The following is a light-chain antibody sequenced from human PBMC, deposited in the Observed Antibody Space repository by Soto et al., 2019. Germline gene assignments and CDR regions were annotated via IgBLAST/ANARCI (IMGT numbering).Light chain of an antibody. CDR1: SSDVGGYKY. CDR3: SSYAGTNNLGV. CDR2: EVN. Sequence: QSALTQPPSASGSPGQSVTISCTGTSSDVGGYKYVSWYQQHPGKAPKLMIFEVNKRPSGVPDRFSGSKSGNTASLTVSGLQVEDEADYYRSSYAGTNNLGVFGTGTKVTVL. V-gene: IGLV2-8*01. J-gene: IGLJ1*01.